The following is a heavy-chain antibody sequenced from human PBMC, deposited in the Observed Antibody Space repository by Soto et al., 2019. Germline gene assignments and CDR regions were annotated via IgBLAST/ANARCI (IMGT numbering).Heavy chain of an antibody. CDR1: GGSISSGDYY. J-gene: IGHJ4*02. CDR3: ARLITMVRGVMSYYFDY. Sequence: PSETLSLTCTVSGGSISSGDYYWSWIRQPPGKGLEWIGYIYYSGSTYYNPSLKSRVTISVDTSKNQFSLKLSSVTAADTAVYYCARLITMVRGVMSYYFDYWGQGTLVTVSS. V-gene: IGHV4-30-4*01. CDR2: IYYSGST. D-gene: IGHD3-10*01.